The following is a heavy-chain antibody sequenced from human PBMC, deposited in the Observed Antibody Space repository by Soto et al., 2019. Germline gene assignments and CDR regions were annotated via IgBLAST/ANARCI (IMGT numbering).Heavy chain of an antibody. Sequence: QVQLQESGPGLVKPSQTLSLTCTVSGGSITSGGYYWSWIRQHPGKGLERIGYIYYSGSTYYNPSLKGRVTISVDTSKNQCSLKLSSVTAADTAVYYCARDVWEQQLSNWFDPWGQGTLVTVSS. V-gene: IGHV4-31*03. CDR2: IYYSGST. D-gene: IGHD6-13*01. J-gene: IGHJ5*02. CDR3: ARDVWEQQLSNWFDP. CDR1: GGSITSGGYY.